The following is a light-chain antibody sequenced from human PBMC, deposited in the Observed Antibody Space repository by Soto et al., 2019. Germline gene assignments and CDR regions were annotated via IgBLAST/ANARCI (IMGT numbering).Light chain of an antibody. J-gene: IGLJ1*01. CDR1: RSDIGGYNF. Sequence: QSALTQPASVSGSPGQSITISCTGTRSDIGGYNFVSWYQRHPGKAPKLMIFEVSNRPSGISNRFSGSKSGNTASLTISGLQPEDEADYFCYSYTSSSTSVFGTGTKRTVL. CDR2: EVS. V-gene: IGLV2-14*01. CDR3: YSYTSSSTSV.